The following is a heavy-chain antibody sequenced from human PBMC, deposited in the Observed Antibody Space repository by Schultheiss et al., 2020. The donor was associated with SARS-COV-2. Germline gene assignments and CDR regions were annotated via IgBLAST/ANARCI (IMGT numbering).Heavy chain of an antibody. D-gene: IGHD1-26*01. J-gene: IGHJ3*02. CDR3: ARRGIVGATPEAFDI. CDR1: GYSFTSYW. CDR2: IYPGDSDT. V-gene: IGHV5-51*01. Sequence: GESLKISCKVSGYSFTSYWIGWVRQMPGKGLEWMGIIYPGDSDTRYSPSFQGQVTISADKSISTAYLQWSSLKASDTAMYYCARRGIVGATPEAFDIWGQGTMVTVSS.